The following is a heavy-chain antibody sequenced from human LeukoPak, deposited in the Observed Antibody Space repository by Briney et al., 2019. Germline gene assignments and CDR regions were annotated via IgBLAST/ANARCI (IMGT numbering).Heavy chain of an antibody. J-gene: IGHJ4*02. CDR3: AKWAHYYDSSGYYVLGY. Sequence: ASVKVSCKASGYTFTSCGISWVRQAPGQGLEWMGWISAYNGNTNYAQKLQGRVTMTTDTSTSTAYMELRSLRSDDTAVYYCAKWAHYYDSSGYYVLGYWGQGTLVTVSS. D-gene: IGHD3-22*01. CDR2: ISAYNGNT. CDR1: GYTFTSCG. V-gene: IGHV1-18*01.